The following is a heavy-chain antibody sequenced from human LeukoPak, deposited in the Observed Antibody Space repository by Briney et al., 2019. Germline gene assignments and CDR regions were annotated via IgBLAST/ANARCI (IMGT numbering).Heavy chain of an antibody. CDR1: GGSFSGYY. CDR3: ARFRIAVADAYYYYYMDV. CDR2: INHSGST. J-gene: IGHJ6*03. Sequence: SETLSLTCAVYGGSFSGYYRSWIRQPPGKGLEWIGEINHSGSTNYNPSLKNRVTISVDTSKNQFSLKLSSVTAADTAVYYCARFRIAVADAYYYYYMDVWGKGTTVTVSS. V-gene: IGHV4-34*01. D-gene: IGHD6-19*01.